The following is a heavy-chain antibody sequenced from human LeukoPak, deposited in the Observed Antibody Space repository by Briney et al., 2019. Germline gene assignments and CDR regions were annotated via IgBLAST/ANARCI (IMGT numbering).Heavy chain of an antibody. V-gene: IGHV3-30*02. D-gene: IGHD7-27*01. CDR1: AFTFSSNC. Sequence: GRSLRLSSAPYAFTFSSNCMHWVRQAPGNGREWVEFIRNDGTNRHYADSVKGRFTISRDNSKNTLYLQMNSLRAEDTAVYYCARLTANWGSGRIDYWGQGTLITVSS. CDR3: ARLTANWGSGRIDY. J-gene: IGHJ4*02. CDR2: IRNDGTNR.